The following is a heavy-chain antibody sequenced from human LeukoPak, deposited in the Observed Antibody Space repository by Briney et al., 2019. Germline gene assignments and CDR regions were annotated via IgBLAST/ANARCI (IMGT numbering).Heavy chain of an antibody. Sequence: PGGSLSLSCAASGFTFSSYAMSWVRQAPGKGLEWVSAISGSGGSTYYADSVKGRFTISRDNSENTLYLQMNSLRAEDTAVYYCAIDRYYYDSSGPFDYWGQGTLVTVSS. CDR3: AIDRYYYDSSGPFDY. CDR1: GFTFSSYA. CDR2: ISGSGGST. D-gene: IGHD3-22*01. J-gene: IGHJ4*02. V-gene: IGHV3-23*01.